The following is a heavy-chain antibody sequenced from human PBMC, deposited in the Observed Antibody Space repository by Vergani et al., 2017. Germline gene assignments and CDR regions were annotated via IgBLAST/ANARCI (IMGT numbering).Heavy chain of an antibody. J-gene: IGHJ4*02. CDR3: ARYSHTWYDYFDY. V-gene: IGHV3-9*03. Sequence: EVQVVESGGALVQPGRSLRLSCAASGLNFDDYAMHWVRQPPGKGLEWVSGISWKSVIIDYADSVKGRFTISRDNSKNTLYLQMNSLRAEDMAVYYCARYSHTWYDYFDYWGQGTLVTVSS. CDR1: GLNFDDYA. D-gene: IGHD5-12*01. CDR2: ISWKSVII.